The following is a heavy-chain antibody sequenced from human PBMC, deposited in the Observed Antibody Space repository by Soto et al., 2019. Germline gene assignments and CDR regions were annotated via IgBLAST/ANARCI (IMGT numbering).Heavy chain of an antibody. CDR3: TRAEGPYCGGDCYTPFDY. V-gene: IGHV3-49*03. CDR2: IRSKAYGGTT. J-gene: IGHJ4*02. CDR1: GFTFGDYA. Sequence: GGSLRLSCTASGFTFGDYAMSWFRQAPGKGLECVGFIRSKAYGGTTEYAASVKGRFTISRDDSKSIAYLQMNSLKTEDTAVYYCTRAEGPYCGGDCYTPFDYWGQGTLVTVSS. D-gene: IGHD2-21*02.